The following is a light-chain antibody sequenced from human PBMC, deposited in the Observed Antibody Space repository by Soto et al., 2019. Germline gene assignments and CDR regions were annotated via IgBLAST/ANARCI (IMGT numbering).Light chain of an antibody. V-gene: IGLV2-14*01. Sequence: QSVLTQPASVSGSPGQSITISCTGTSSDVGGYNYVSWYQQHPGKDPKLMIYDVSNRPSGVSNRFSGSKSGNTASLTISGLQAEDEADYYCSSYARSNTLVFGTGTKLTVL. J-gene: IGLJ1*01. CDR2: DVS. CDR3: SSYARSNTLV. CDR1: SSDVGGYNY.